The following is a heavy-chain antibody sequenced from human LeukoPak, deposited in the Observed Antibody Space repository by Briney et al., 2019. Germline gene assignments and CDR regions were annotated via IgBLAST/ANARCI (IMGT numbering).Heavy chain of an antibody. CDR1: GFTFSSYS. J-gene: IGHJ4*02. CDR3: ARGIAAIYYFDY. CDR2: ISSSSSYI. Sequence: GGSLRLSCAASGFTFSSYSMNWVRQAPGKGLEWVSSISSSSSYIYYADSVEGRFTISRDNAKNSLYLQMNSLRAEDTAVYYCARGIAAIYYFDYWGQGTLVTVSS. D-gene: IGHD6-6*01. V-gene: IGHV3-21*01.